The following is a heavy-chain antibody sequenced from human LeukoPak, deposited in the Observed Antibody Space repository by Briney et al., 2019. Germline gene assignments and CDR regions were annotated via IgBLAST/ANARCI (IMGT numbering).Heavy chain of an antibody. CDR2: INHSGST. J-gene: IGHJ4*02. Sequence: SETLSLTCAVYGGSFSGYYWSWIRQPPGKGLEWIGQINHSGSTNYSPSLKSRVTISVDTSKNQFSLKLSSVTAADTAVYYCARDRYYYGSGSFIDYWGQGTLVTVSS. D-gene: IGHD3-10*01. CDR1: GGSFSGYY. V-gene: IGHV4-34*01. CDR3: ARDRYYYGSGSFIDY.